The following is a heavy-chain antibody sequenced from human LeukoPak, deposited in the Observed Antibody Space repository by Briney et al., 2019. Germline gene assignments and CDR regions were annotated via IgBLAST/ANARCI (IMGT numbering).Heavy chain of an antibody. J-gene: IGHJ6*03. CDR2: ISDSGGNT. CDR1: GFTFSSYW. D-gene: IGHD3-9*01. V-gene: IGHV3-23*01. CDR3: ARTFYDISTGYYPTGYMDV. Sequence: PGGSLRLSCAASGFTFSSYWMSWVRQAPGKGLEWVSAISDSGGNTYYADSVKGRFTISRDNAKNSLYLQMNSLRAEDTALYYCARTFYDISTGYYPTGYMDVWGKGTTVTVSS.